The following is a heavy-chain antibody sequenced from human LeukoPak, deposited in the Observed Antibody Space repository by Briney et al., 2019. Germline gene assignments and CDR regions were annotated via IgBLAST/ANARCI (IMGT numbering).Heavy chain of an antibody. V-gene: IGHV3-21*01. J-gene: IGHJ4*02. CDR3: ARDLADPSYFGYFDY. CDR1: GFSFSSYT. D-gene: IGHD5-18*01. Sequence: PGGSLRLSCAASGFSFSSYTMNWVRQSPGKGLECVSSISSSGSYIYYADSVKGRFTISRDNAKNSLYLQMSSLRAEDTAVYYCARDLADPSYFGYFDYWGQGTLVTVSS. CDR2: ISSSGSYI.